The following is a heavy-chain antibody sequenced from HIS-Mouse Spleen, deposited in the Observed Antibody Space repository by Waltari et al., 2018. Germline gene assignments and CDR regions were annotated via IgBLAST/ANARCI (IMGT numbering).Heavy chain of an antibody. J-gene: IGHJ3*02. CDR2: INPNSGGT. Sequence: QVQLVHSGEAVKKPAVSGRVSCSAAGHSCTGYHLPFVRQAPGQGLEWMGWINPNSGGTNYAQKFQGRVTMTRDTSISTAYMELSRLRSDDTAVYYCARDFLTGDAFDIWGQGTMVTVSS. CDR3: ARDFLTGDAFDI. CDR1: GHSCTGYH. D-gene: IGHD7-27*01. V-gene: IGHV1-2*02.